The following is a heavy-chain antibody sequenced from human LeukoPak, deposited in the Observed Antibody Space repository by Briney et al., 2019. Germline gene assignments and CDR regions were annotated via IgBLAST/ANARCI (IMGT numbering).Heavy chain of an antibody. J-gene: IGHJ4*02. CDR1: GFTFSSYW. CDR3: AKDRVVGSGSLETLY. V-gene: IGHV3-74*01. D-gene: IGHD1-26*01. CDR2: INSDGSST. Sequence: PGRSLRLSCAASGFTFSSYWMHWVRQAPGKGLVWVSRINSDGSSTSYADSVKGRFTISRDNAKNALYLQMNSLRAEDTAVYYCAKDRVVGSGSLETLYWGQGTLVTVSS.